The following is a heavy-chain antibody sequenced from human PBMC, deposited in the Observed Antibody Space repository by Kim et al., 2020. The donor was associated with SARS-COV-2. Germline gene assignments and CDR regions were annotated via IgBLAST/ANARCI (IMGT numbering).Heavy chain of an antibody. V-gene: IGHV3-7*03. D-gene: IGHD3-22*01. CDR1: GFSFSSYW. CDR3: GTMNVG. Sequence: GGSLRLSCAASGFSFSSYWMSWVRQAPGKGLEWVANIKEDGRDKYYVDSVKGRFTISRDNAKNSLYLQMNILRDEDTAVYYCGTMNVGWGQGTTVNVS. J-gene: IGHJ6*02. CDR2: IKEDGRDK.